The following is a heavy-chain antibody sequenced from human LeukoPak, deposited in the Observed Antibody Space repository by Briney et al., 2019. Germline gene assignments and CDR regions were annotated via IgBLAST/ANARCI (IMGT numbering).Heavy chain of an antibody. CDR1: GFTFSDSY. CDR2: IKEDGSEK. V-gene: IGHV3-7*01. Sequence: GGSLRLSCAASGFTFSDSYMDWVRQAPGKGLEWVASIKEDGSEKYYVESVRGRFTISRDNAKNSVYLQMNSLRAEDTAVYYCARASNWGQGTLVTVSS. CDR3: ARASN. J-gene: IGHJ4*02.